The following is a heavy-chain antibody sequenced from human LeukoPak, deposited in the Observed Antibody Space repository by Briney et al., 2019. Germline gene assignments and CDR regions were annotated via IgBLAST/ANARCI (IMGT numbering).Heavy chain of an antibody. CDR3: ARDGAYCSGGSCYLDYYYYGMDV. D-gene: IGHD2-15*01. V-gene: IGHV3-23*01. CDR1: GFTFSSYA. Sequence: GGSLRLSCAASGFTFSSYAMSWVRQAPGKGLEWVSAISGSGGSTYYADSVKGRFTISRDNAKNSLYLQMNSLRAEDTAVYYCARDGAYCSGGSCYLDYYYYGMDVWGQGTTVTVSS. J-gene: IGHJ6*02. CDR2: ISGSGGST.